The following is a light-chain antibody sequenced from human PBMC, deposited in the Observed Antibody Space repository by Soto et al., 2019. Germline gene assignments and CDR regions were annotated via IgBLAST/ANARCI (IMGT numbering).Light chain of an antibody. CDR3: LSFDSSLSVV. V-gene: IGLV1-40*01. J-gene: IGLJ2*01. Sequence: QAVVTQPPSVSGAPGQRVTISYTGSSSNIGAGYDVHWYQQLPGRAPKLLIYGNTNRPSGVPDRFSGSKSGTSASLAITGLQAEDEAEYYCLSFDSSLSVVFGGGTQLTVL. CDR2: GNT. CDR1: SSNIGAGYD.